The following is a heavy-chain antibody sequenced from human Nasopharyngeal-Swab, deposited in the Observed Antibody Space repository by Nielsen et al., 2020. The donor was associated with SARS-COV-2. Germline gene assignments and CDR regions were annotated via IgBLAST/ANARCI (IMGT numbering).Heavy chain of an antibody. Sequence: PGKWLEWIGSIYYSGSTYYNPSLKRRVTISVDTSKNQFSLKLSSVTAADTAVYYCARRGVVVRGGYYFDYWGQGTLVTVSS. V-gene: IGHV4-39*01. CDR3: ARRGVVVRGGYYFDY. J-gene: IGHJ4*02. D-gene: IGHD2-15*01. CDR2: IYYSGST.